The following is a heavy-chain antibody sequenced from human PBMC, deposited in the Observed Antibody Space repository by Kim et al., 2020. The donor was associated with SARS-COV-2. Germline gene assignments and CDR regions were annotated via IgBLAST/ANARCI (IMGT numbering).Heavy chain of an antibody. Sequence: SETLSLTCTVSGGSISSGGYYWSWIRQHPGKGLEWIGYIYYSGSTYYNPSLKSRVTISVDTSKNQFSLKLSSVTAADTAVYYCAREVYVVVAATNHNWFDPWGQGTLVTVSS. CDR3: AREVYVVVAATNHNWFDP. J-gene: IGHJ5*02. V-gene: IGHV4-31*03. D-gene: IGHD2-15*01. CDR2: IYYSGST. CDR1: GGSISSGGYY.